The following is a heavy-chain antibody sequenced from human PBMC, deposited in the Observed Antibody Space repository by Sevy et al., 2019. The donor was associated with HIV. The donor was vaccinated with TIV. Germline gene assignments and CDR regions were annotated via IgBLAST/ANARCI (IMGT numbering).Heavy chain of an antibody. J-gene: IGHJ5*02. CDR2: VYDIGRT. CDR3: ARVRDYGSGSFSPWFGP. V-gene: IGHV4-59*02. CDR1: GGSVTTGY. D-gene: IGHD3-10*01. Sequence: SETLSLTCTVSGGSVTTGYWSWIRQPPGKGPEWIWYVYDIGRTAYSPALKRRVTISLDTTKNQFSLQLNSITAADTAVYYCARVRDYGSGSFSPWFGPWGQGTLVTVSS.